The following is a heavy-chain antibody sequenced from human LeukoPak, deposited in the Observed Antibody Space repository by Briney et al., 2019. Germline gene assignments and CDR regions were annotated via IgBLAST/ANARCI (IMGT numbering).Heavy chain of an antibody. CDR2: ISSSSGYI. CDR3: ARDRAWLADESYFDY. Sequence: GGSLRLSCAASGFTSSDYSMNWVRQAPGKGLEWVSYISSSSGYIYYADSPKGRFTISRDNAKNSLYLQMNSLRAEDTAVYYCARDRAWLADESYFDYWGQGTLVTVSS. D-gene: IGHD6-19*01. CDR1: GFTSSDYS. V-gene: IGHV3-21*01. J-gene: IGHJ4*02.